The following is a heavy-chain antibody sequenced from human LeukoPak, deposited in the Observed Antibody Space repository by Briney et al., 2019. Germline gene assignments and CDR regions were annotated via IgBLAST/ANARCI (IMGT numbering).Heavy chain of an antibody. CDR1: GGSISSYY. V-gene: IGHV4-59*08. D-gene: IGHD6-13*01. J-gene: IGHJ4*02. CDR2: IYYSGST. Sequence: PSETLSLTCTVSGGSISSYYWSWIRQPPGKGLEWIGYIYYSGSTNYNPSLKSRVTISVDTSKNQFSLKLSSATAADTAVYYCARRLSGPGIAAAGSGYYFDYWGQGTLVTVSS. CDR3: ARRLSGPGIAAAGSGYYFDY.